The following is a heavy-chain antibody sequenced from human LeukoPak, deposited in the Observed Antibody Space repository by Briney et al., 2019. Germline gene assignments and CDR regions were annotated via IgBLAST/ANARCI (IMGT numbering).Heavy chain of an antibody. J-gene: IGHJ4*02. D-gene: IGHD3-22*01. CDR2: INHSGST. CDR3: AIPGYYDSSGYSPPSFDY. V-gene: IGHV4-34*01. Sequence: PSETLSLTCAVYGGSFSGYYWSWIRQPPGKGLEWIGEINHSGSTNYNPSLKSRVTISVDTSKNQFSLKLSSVTAADTAVYYCAIPGYYDSSGYSPPSFDYWGQGTLVTVSS. CDR1: GGSFSGYY.